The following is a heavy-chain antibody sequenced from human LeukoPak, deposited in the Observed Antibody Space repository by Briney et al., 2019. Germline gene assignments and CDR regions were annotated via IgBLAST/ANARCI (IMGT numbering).Heavy chain of an antibody. J-gene: IGHJ4*02. D-gene: IGHD2-2*02. V-gene: IGHV1-69*13. Sequence: SVKVSCKASGGTFSSYAISWVRQAPGQGLEWMGGIIPIFGTANYAQKFQGRVTITADESTSTAYMELSSLRSEDTAVYYCARAGYCSSTSCYIFDYWGQGTLVTVSS. CDR2: IIPIFGTA. CDR3: ARAGYCSSTSCYIFDY. CDR1: GGTFSSYA.